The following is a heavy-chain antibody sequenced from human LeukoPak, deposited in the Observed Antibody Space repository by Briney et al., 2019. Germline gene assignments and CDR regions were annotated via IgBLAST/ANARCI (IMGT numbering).Heavy chain of an antibody. CDR3: ARATTVTTRWFDP. CDR1: GYSVSSDYY. CDR2: IYHDGNT. V-gene: IGHV4-38-2*02. J-gene: IGHJ5*02. Sequence: SETPSLTCTVSGYSVSSDYYRGWIRQPPGKGPEWIGSIYHDGNTYYNPSLKSRVTISVDTSKNQFSLKLTSMTAADTAVYYCARATTVTTRWFDPWGQGTLVTVSS. D-gene: IGHD4-11*01.